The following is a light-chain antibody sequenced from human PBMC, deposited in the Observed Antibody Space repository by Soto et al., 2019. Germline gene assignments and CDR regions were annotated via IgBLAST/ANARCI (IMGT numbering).Light chain of an antibody. V-gene: IGLV2-8*01. CDR1: SSDVGAFNY. J-gene: IGLJ1*01. CDR3: SSFVDGTSYV. Sequence: QSALTQPPSVSGSPGQSVTISCTGTSSDVGAFNYVSWYQHHPGKVPKFLIYEVNKRPSGVPDRFSGSKSGNTASLTVSGLQPEDEAECFCSSFVDGTSYVFGTGTKLTVL. CDR2: EVN.